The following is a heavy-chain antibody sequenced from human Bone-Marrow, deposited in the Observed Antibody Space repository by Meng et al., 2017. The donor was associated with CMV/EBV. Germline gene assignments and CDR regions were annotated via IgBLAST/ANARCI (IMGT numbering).Heavy chain of an antibody. J-gene: IGHJ5*02. V-gene: IGHV1-8*01. CDR3: AREPRIFGSGGFDP. CDR2: MNPNSGNT. D-gene: IGHD3-3*02. Sequence: ASVKVSCKASGYTFTSYDINWVRQATGQGLEWMGWMNPNSGNTGYAQKFQGRVTMTRNTSISTAYMELSSLRSEDTAVYYCAREPRIFGSGGFDPWGQGTLVTVSS. CDR1: GYTFTSYD.